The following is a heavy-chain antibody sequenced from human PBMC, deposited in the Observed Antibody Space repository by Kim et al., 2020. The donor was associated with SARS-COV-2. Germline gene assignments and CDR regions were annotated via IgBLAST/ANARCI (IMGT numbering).Heavy chain of an antibody. CDR2: IYYSGST. Sequence: SETLSLTCTVSGGSISSSSYYWGWIRQPPEKGLEWIGSIYYSGSTYYNPSLKSRVTISVDTSKNQFSLKLSSVTAADTAVYYCARGNWNYGFCFDYWGQGTLVTVSS. V-gene: IGHV4-39*07. CDR1: GGSISSSSYY. J-gene: IGHJ4*02. CDR3: ARGNWNYGFCFDY. D-gene: IGHD1-7*01.